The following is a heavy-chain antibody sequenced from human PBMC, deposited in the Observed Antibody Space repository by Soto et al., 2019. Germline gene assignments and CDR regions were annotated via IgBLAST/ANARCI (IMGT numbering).Heavy chain of an antibody. Sequence: GGSLRLSCAASGFTFSSYGMHWVRQGPGKGLEWVAVIWYDGSNKYYADSVKGRFTISRDNSKNTLYLQMNSLRAEDTAVYYCARDNKYLGDYEHFDYWGQGTLVTVSS. D-gene: IGHD3-16*01. CDR3: ARDNKYLGDYEHFDY. V-gene: IGHV3-33*01. J-gene: IGHJ4*02. CDR2: IWYDGSNK. CDR1: GFTFSSYG.